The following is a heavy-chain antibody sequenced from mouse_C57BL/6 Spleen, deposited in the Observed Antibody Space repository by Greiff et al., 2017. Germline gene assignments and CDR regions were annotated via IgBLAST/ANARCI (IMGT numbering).Heavy chain of an antibody. J-gene: IGHJ1*03. CDR2: IWWDDDK. D-gene: IGHD1-1*01. V-gene: IGHV8-8*01. CDR1: GFSLSTFGMG. CDR3: ARMGYYGSSYWYFDV. Sequence: VMLVESGPGILQPSQTLSLTCSFSGFSLSTFGMGVGWIRQPSGKGLEWLAHIWWDDDKYYNPALKSRLTIAKDTSKNQVFLKISNVDTADTATYYCARMGYYGSSYWYFDVWGTGTTVTVSS.